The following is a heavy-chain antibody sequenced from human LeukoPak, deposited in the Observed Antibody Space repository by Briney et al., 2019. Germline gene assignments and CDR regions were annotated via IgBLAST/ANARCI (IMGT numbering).Heavy chain of an antibody. Sequence: GGSLRLSCAASGFSFSSYAMTRVRQAPGEGLEWVSAISGGADTTYYADSVKGRFTISRDNSKNTLYMQMNSLRAEDTAVYYCARVFTYYSYGMDVWGQGTTVTVSS. J-gene: IGHJ6*02. CDR1: GFSFSSYA. CDR2: ISGGADTT. CDR3: ARVFTYYSYGMDV. V-gene: IGHV3-23*01.